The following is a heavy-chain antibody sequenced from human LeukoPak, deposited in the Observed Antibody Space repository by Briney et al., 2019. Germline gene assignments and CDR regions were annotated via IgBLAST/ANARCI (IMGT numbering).Heavy chain of an antibody. CDR1: GGSISSSSYY. Sequence: SETLSLTXTVSGGSISSSSYYWGWIRQPPGKGLEWIGSIYYSGSTYYNPSLKSRVTISVDTSKNQFSLKLSSVTAADTAVYYCARQRGYAAPSDYWGQGTLVTVSS. J-gene: IGHJ4*02. V-gene: IGHV4-39*01. CDR3: ARQRGYAAPSDY. D-gene: IGHD6-13*01. CDR2: IYYSGST.